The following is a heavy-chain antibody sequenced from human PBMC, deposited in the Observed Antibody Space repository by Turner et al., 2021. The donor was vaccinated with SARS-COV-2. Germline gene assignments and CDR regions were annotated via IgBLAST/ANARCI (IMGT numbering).Heavy chain of an antibody. CDR3: ARDSFGYYDSSGYYLGGFDY. CDR1: GFTFISYS. Sequence: EVQLVESGGGLVKPGGSLRLSCAASGFTFISYSMNWVRQAPGKGRAWVSSISSSSRYRYYADSVKGRFTISRDNAKNSLYLQMNSLRAEDTAVYYCARDSFGYYDSSGYYLGGFDYWGQGTLVTVSS. J-gene: IGHJ4*02. V-gene: IGHV3-21*01. D-gene: IGHD3-22*01. CDR2: ISSSSRYR.